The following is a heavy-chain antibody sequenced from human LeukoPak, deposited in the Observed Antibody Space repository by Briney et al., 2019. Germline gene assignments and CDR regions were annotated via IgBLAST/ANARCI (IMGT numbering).Heavy chain of an antibody. CDR1: GGSISSGSYY. CDR3: ARGDASHYYYYMDV. J-gene: IGHJ6*03. V-gene: IGHV4-61*02. CDR2: IYTSGST. Sequence: SETLSLTCTVSGGSISSGSYYWSWIRQPAGKGLEWIGRIYTSGSTNYNPSLKSRVTISVDTSKSQFSLKLSSVTAADTAVYYCARGDASHYYYYMDVWGKGTTVTVSS.